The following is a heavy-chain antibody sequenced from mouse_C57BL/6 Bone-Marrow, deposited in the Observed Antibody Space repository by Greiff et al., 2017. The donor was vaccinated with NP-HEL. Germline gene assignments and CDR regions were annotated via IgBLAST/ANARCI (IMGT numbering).Heavy chain of an antibody. V-gene: IGHV1-55*01. D-gene: IGHD2-4*01. CDR1: GYTFTSYW. Sequence: QVQLQQPGAELVKPGASVKMSCKASGYTFTSYWITWVKQRPGQGLEWIGDIYPGSGSTNYNEKFKSKATLTVDTSSSTAYMQLSSLTSEDSAVYYCARNYYDCYYAMDYWGQGTSVTVSS. CDR2: IYPGSGST. CDR3: ARNYYDCYYAMDY. J-gene: IGHJ4*01.